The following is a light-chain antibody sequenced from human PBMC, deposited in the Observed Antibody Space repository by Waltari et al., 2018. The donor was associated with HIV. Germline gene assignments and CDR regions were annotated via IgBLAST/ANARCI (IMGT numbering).Light chain of an antibody. CDR1: QTISSSY. V-gene: IGKV3-20*01. CDR2: GAS. Sequence: EIVLTQSPGTLSLSPGERATLSCRASQTISSSYLAWYQQEPGQAPRRLISGASSRATGIPDRFSGSGSGTDFTLIISRLEPEDFAVYYCQQYGSSPLYTFGQGTKLEIK. CDR3: QQYGSSPLYT. J-gene: IGKJ2*01.